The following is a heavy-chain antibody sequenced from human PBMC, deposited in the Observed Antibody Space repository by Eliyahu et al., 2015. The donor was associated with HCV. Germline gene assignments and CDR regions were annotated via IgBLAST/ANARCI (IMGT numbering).Heavy chain of an antibody. D-gene: IGHD2-8*01. CDR1: GFTFSSYA. Sequence: EVQLLESGGGLVQPGGSLRLSCAASGFTFSSYAMSWVRQAPGKGLEWVSAISGSGGSTYYADSVKGRFTISRDNSKNTLYLQMNSLRAEDTAVYYCAKALGLMVYAIWGCMDVWGQGTTVTVSS. V-gene: IGHV3-23*01. J-gene: IGHJ6*02. CDR2: ISGSGGST. CDR3: AKALGLMVYAIWGCMDV.